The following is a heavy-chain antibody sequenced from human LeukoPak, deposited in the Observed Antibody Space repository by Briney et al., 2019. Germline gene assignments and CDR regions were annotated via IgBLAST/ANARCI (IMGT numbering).Heavy chain of an antibody. J-gene: IGHJ3*01. CDR3: ARDSHPNAFDV. V-gene: IGHV3-30*03. CDR1: GFTFSSYG. CDR2: ISYDGSNK. Sequence: GGSLRLSCAASGFTFSSYGMHWVRQAPGKGLEWVAVISYDGSNKYYADSVKGRFTISRDNAKNSLYLQMNSLRAEDTAVYYCARDSHPNAFDVWGQGTMVTVSS.